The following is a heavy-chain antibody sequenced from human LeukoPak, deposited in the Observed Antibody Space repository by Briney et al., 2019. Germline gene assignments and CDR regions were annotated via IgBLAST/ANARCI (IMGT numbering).Heavy chain of an antibody. Sequence: PGGSLRLSCAASGFTFSNAWMSWVRQAPGKGLEWVSTISGSGDSTYYADSVKGRFTISRDNSMNTLYLQMNSLRAEDTAVYYCAKDDGSYPHYYYYMDVWGKGTTVTVSS. D-gene: IGHD1-26*01. CDR1: GFTFSNAW. J-gene: IGHJ6*03. V-gene: IGHV3-23*01. CDR3: AKDDGSYPHYYYYMDV. CDR2: ISGSGDST.